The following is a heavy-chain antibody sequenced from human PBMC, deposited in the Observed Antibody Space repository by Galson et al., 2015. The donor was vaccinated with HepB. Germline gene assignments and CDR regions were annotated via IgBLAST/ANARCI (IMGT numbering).Heavy chain of an antibody. Sequence: SLRLSCAASGFPFSSYSMNWVRQAPGKGLEWVSSISTSGTYIYYADSVRGRFTISRDNAKSSLYLQMNSLRAEDTAVYYCARRYCSGGVCYIDYWGQGTLVTVSS. CDR1: GFPFSSYS. CDR2: ISTSGTYI. J-gene: IGHJ4*02. CDR3: ARRYCSGGVCYIDY. D-gene: IGHD2-15*01. V-gene: IGHV3-21*01.